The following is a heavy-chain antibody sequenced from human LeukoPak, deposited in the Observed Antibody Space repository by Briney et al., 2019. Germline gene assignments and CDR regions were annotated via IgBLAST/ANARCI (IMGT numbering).Heavy chain of an antibody. CDR3: ARRPRRDGYNFDY. D-gene: IGHD5-12*01. CDR1: GFTFRTYW. CDR2: IRQDGSDK. J-gene: IGHJ4*02. Sequence: GGSLRLSCATSGFTFRTYWMSWVRQAPGKGLEWVAHIRQDGSDKYYVDSVKGRFTISRDNAKNSLYLQMNRLRAEDTAVYYCARRPRRDGYNFDYWGQGTLVTVSS. V-gene: IGHV3-7*01.